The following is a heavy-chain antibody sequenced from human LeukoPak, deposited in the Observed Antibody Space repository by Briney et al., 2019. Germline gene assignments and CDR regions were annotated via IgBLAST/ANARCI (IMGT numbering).Heavy chain of an antibody. D-gene: IGHD2-8*02. CDR3: ARSLLAFDY. CDR2: IFYTGST. CDR1: GDSISSRNYY. Sequence: SETLSLTCTVSGDSISSRNYYWGWIRQPPGKGLEWVGSIFYTGSTYYNPSLKSRVTISVDTSKNQFSLRLSSVTAADTAVYYCARSLLAFDYWGQGTLVTVSS. J-gene: IGHJ4*02. V-gene: IGHV4-39*01.